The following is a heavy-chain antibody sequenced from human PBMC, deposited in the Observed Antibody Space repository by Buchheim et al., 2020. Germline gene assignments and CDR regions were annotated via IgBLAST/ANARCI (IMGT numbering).Heavy chain of an antibody. D-gene: IGHD3-9*01. CDR2: ISFNGSLE. Sequence: QVQLVQSEGGVVQPGKSLRLSCTGSGFTFSNYGMHWVRQAPGKGLEWVAVISFNGSLEYYADSVKGRFNLSRDNSRNTLYLQMNSLGIEDTAKYYCAKGGTRRTGGYFYMDVWGRGTT. CDR1: GFTFSNYG. J-gene: IGHJ6*03. CDR3: AKGGTRRTGGYFYMDV. V-gene: IGHV3-30*18.